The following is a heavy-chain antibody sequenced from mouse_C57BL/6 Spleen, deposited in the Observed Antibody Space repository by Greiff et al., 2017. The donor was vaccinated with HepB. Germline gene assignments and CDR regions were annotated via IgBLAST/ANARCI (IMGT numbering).Heavy chain of an antibody. CDR3: AGSTMITTWYFDY. V-gene: IGHV1-26*01. D-gene: IGHD2-4*01. J-gene: IGHJ2*01. CDR1: GYTFTDYY. Sequence: EVQLQQSGPELVKPGASVKISCKASGYTFTDYYMNWVKQSHGKSLEWIGDINPNNGGTSYNQKFKGKATLTVDKSSSTAYMELRSLTSEDSAVYYCAGSTMITTWYFDYWGQGTTLTVSS. CDR2: INPNNGGT.